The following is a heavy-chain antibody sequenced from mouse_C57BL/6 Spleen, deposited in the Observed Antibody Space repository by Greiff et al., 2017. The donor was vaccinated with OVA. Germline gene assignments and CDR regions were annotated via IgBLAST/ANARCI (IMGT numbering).Heavy chain of an antibody. J-gene: IGHJ1*03. D-gene: IGHD1-1*01. Sequence: EVKLMESGGGLVKPGGSLKLSCAASGFTFSSYAMSWVRQTPEKRLEWVATISDGGSYTYYPDTVKGRLTISGDTTKNMRYLQISHLKSEDTAMYYCARPSSYYGSSYWYFDVWGKGTTLTVSS. CDR3: ARPSSYYGSSYWYFDV. CDR2: ISDGGSYT. V-gene: IGHV5-4*03. CDR1: GFTFSSYA.